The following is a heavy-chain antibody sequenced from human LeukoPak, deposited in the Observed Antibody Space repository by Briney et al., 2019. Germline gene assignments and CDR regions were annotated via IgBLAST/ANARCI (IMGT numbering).Heavy chain of an antibody. Sequence: GGSLRLSCGTSGFTFSDSWISWFRQAPGQGLEWVASIKDDGSDKYYLDSVRGRFTISRDNAEASLYLQLDDLRAEDTAVFYCARHLLRGQNFDYWGQGTLVTVSS. CDR3: ARHLLRGQNFDY. CDR2: IKDDGSDK. CDR1: GFTFSDSW. V-gene: IGHV3-7*01. J-gene: IGHJ4*02.